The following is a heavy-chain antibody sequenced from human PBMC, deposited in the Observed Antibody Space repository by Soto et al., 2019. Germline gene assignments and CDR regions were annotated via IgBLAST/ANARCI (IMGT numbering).Heavy chain of an antibody. V-gene: IGHV1-18*01. CDR2: IRAYNGDT. Sequence: ASVKVSCKTSGYTFSAYDIYWVRQTPGQGLEWMGWIRAYNGDTNYAQKFQTRVTMTTDKSTDTAYMDLRSLTSDDTAIYYCARAGAAPYYYYGRDVWGKGTRVTVSS. CDR3: ARAGAAPYYYYGRDV. D-gene: IGHD3-10*01. CDR1: GYTFSAYD. J-gene: IGHJ6*04.